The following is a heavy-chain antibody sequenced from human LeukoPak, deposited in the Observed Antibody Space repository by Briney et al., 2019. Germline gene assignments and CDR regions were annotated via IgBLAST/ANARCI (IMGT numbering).Heavy chain of an antibody. V-gene: IGHV4-39*07. CDR2: IYYSGST. J-gene: IGHJ4*02. D-gene: IGHD6-13*01. Sequence: PSETLSLTCTVSGGSISSSSYYWGWIRQPPGKGLGWIGSIYYSGSTYYNPSLKSRVTISVDTSKNQFSLKLSSVTAADTAVYYCARGEYSSSWDHYYFDYWGQGTLVTVSS. CDR3: ARGEYSSSWDHYYFDY. CDR1: GGSISSSSYY.